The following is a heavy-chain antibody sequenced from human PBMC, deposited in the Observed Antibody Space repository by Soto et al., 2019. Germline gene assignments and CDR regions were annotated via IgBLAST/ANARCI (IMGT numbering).Heavy chain of an antibody. V-gene: IGHV3-23*01. Sequence: GGSLRLSCAASGFTFSSYAMSWVRQAPGKGLEWVSAISGSGGSTYYADSVKGRFTISRDNSKNTLYLQLNSLRAEDTAVYYCAKGGEDIVLMVYANYNWFDPWGQGTLVTVSS. CDR3: AKGGEDIVLMVYANYNWFDP. CDR1: GFTFSSYA. J-gene: IGHJ5*02. D-gene: IGHD2-8*01. CDR2: ISGSGGST.